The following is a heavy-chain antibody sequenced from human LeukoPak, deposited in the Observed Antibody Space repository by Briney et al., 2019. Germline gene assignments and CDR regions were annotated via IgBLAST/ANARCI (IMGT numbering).Heavy chain of an antibody. D-gene: IGHD5-24*01. Sequence: PGGSLRLSCAASGFSFSDCAMSRVRQAPGRGLEWVSSISGSAGSTYYADSMKGRFTISRDNPKNTLHLEMNSLRAEDTAIYYCTKGMATIRRHIDSWGRGTLVTVSS. CDR1: GFSFSDCA. V-gene: IGHV3-23*01. CDR2: ISGSAGST. J-gene: IGHJ4*02. CDR3: TKGMATIRRHIDS.